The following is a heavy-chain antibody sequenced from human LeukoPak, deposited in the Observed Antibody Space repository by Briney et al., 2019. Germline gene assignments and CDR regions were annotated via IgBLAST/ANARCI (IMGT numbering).Heavy chain of an antibody. V-gene: IGHV1-46*01. J-gene: IGHJ3*02. CDR1: GYTFTSYY. CDR3: ARAPIREQLAHRDAFDI. CDR2: INPSGGST. Sequence: ASVKVSCKASGYTFTSYYMHWVRQAPGQGLEWMGIINPSGGSTSYAQKFQGRVTMTRDTSTSTVYMELSSLRSEDTAVYYCARAPIREQLAHRDAFDIWGQGTMVTVSS. D-gene: IGHD6-13*01.